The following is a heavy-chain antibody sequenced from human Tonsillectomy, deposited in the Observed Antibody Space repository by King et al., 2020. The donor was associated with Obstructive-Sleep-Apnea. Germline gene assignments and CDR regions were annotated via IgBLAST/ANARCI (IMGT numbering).Heavy chain of an antibody. CDR1: GYRVTSYW. V-gene: IGHV5-51*01. CDR2: IYPCDSYT. D-gene: IGHD3-3*01. Sequence: QVVQSGAEVKKPGKSLKMSFNVYGYRVTSYWIAWVRLVAGKGLELMGSIYPCDSYTRYRTAFKGQFTNSVDKSISTAYLQWSSLKASDTAMYYWARRPYYDLHKVFDYWGQGTLVTVSS. CDR3: ARRPYYDLHKVFDY. J-gene: IGHJ4*02.